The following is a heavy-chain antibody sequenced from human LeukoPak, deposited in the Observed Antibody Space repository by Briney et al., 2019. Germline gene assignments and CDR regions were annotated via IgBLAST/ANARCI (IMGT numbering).Heavy chain of an antibody. J-gene: IGHJ4*02. Sequence: GASVKVSCKTSGYTFTGYYMQWVRQAPGQGLEWSGWISPNSGGANYAQKFQGRVTMTRDTSISTVYMEVSRLRSDDTAVYYCARKSNYGSGSSFGYWGQGTLVTVSS. CDR2: ISPNSGGA. CDR3: ARKSNYGSGSSFGY. D-gene: IGHD3-10*01. CDR1: GYTFTGYY. V-gene: IGHV1-2*02.